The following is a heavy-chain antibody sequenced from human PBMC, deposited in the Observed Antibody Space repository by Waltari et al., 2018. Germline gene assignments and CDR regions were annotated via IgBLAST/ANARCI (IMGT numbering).Heavy chain of an antibody. Sequence: EVQVVETGGDLVQPGGSLRLSCAASGSTFSNYEMNWVRQAPGKGLEWVSYISNSGSTVYYADSVKGRFTISRDNAKNSLYLEMNNLRAEDTAVYYCARPSTEYYYYYYYMDVWGKGTTVTVS. J-gene: IGHJ6*03. CDR1: GSTFSNYE. CDR2: ISNSGSTV. CDR3: ARPSTEYYYYYYYMDV. V-gene: IGHV3-48*03.